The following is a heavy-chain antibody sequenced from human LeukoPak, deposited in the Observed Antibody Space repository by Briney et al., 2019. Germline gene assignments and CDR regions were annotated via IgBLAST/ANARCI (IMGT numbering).Heavy chain of an antibody. J-gene: IGHJ6*03. Sequence: SETLSLTCAVSGGSISSSSFYWGRIRQPQGKGLVWIVTSYYSGRNYDNPNLKSRITIAEDTSKNQFSLKLSSVTAADTAVYYCARDTTGTTGGYYYYYMDVWGKGTTVTVSS. CDR3: ARDTTGTTGGYYYYYMDV. V-gene: IGHV4-39*07. D-gene: IGHD1-1*01. CDR2: SYYSGRN. CDR1: GGSISSSSFY.